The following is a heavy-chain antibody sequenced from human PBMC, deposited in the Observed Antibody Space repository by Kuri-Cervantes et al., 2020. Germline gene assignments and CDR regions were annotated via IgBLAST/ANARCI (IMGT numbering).Heavy chain of an antibody. CDR2: IYYSGST. CDR1: GGSISSYY. J-gene: IGHJ6*02. V-gene: IGHV4-59*12. Sequence: GSLKISCTVSGGSISSYYWSWIRQPPGKGLEWIGYIYYSGSTNYNPSLKSRVTISVDTSKNQFSLKLSSVTAADTAVYYCARGSACNYYYYYGMDVWGQGTTVTVSS. CDR3: ARGSACNYYYYYGMDV.